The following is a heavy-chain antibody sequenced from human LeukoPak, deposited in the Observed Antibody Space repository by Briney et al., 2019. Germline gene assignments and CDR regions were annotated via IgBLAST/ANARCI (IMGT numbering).Heavy chain of an antibody. CDR1: GFTFSSYS. D-gene: IGHD2-15*01. CDR2: ISGSSDYI. V-gene: IGHV3-21*01. J-gene: IGHJ4*02. Sequence: GGSLRLSCAASGFTFSSYSMTWVRQAPGKGLEWVSSISGSSDYIFYADSVKGRFTISRDDAKKSLYLQMNSLRAEDTAVYYCAKEGYCSGGSCHHFDYWGQGTLVTVSS. CDR3: AKEGYCSGGSCHHFDY.